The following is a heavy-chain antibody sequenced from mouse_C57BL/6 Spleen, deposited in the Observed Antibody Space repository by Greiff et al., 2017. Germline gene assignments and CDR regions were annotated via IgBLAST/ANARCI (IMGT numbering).Heavy chain of an antibody. J-gene: IGHJ2*01. D-gene: IGHD1-1*01. CDR1: GFTFTDYN. Sequence: EVQLQQSGPELVKPGASVTMSCKASGFTFTDYNMHWVKQSHGKSLEWIGYINPNNGGTSSNQQFKGKATLTVNKSSSTAYMELRSLTSEDTAVYYCARGEYYGSNFDYWGQGTTLTVSS. V-gene: IGHV1-22*01. CDR2: INPNNGGT. CDR3: ARGEYYGSNFDY.